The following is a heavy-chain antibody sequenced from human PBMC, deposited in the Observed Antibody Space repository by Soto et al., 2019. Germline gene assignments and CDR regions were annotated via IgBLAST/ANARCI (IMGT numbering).Heavy chain of an antibody. D-gene: IGHD3-10*01. J-gene: IGHJ4*02. Sequence: QVQLVQSGAEVKKSGSSVKVSCKPSGGTFSFYAINWVRQAPGQGPEWLGGIIPMSGTTSYAQRFQGRVTIVADESTNRAYWDLRDLRFEDTAGYYCASRRHSCTYTSCFFGGRGFDYWGQGTLVTVSS. V-gene: IGHV1-69*01. CDR1: GGTFSFYA. CDR3: ASRRHSCTYTSCFFGGRGFDY. CDR2: IIPMSGTT.